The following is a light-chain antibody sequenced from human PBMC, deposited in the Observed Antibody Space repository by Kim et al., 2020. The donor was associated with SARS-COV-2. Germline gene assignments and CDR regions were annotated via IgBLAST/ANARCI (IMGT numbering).Light chain of an antibody. CDR1: QSISSH. CDR3: RQSYINPLA. Sequence: DIQMTQSPSSLSASVGDRVTITCRTTQSISSHLNWYQQKPGRAPKLLISAASTLQGGVPSRFSGSGSEKDFTLTISSLQPEDFETNFVRQSYINPLAFGARTKVEI. J-gene: IGKJ4*01. V-gene: IGKV1-39*01. CDR2: AAS.